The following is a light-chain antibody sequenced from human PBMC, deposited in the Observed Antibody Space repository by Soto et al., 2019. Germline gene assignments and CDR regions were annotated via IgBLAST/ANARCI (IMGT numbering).Light chain of an antibody. J-gene: IGLJ2*01. CDR1: VLAKKY. CDR2: KDS. CDR3: YSAADNNLGV. V-gene: IGLV3-27*01. Sequence: SYELTQPSSVSVSPGQTARITCSGDVLAKKYAGWFQQKPGQAPVLVIYKDSERPSGIPGRFSGSSSGTTVTLTISGAQVEDEADYYCYSAADNNLGVFGGGTKLTVL.